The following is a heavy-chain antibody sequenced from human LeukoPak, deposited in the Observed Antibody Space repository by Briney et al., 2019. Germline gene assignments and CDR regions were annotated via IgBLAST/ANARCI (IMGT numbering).Heavy chain of an antibody. CDR1: GFTFSSYE. J-gene: IGHJ4*02. V-gene: IGHV3-48*03. CDR2: IDSGRGSST. Sequence: GGSLRLSCAASGFTFSSYEMNWVRQAPGKGLEWVSYIDSGRGSSTNYADSVKGRFTISRDNAKNSLYLQMNSLRAEDTAVYYCARDRDYGSGISYFDYWGQGTLVTVSS. D-gene: IGHD3-10*01. CDR3: ARDRDYGSGISYFDY.